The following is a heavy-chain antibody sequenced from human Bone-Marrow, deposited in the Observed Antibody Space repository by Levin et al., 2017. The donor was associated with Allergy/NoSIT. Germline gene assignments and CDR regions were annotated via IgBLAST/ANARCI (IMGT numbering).Heavy chain of an antibody. CDR1: GYRFTSYG. Sequence: ASVKVSCKASGYRFTSYGISWVRQAPGQGLEWMGWISTYNGNTDHAQKFQGRVTMTTDTSTATAYMELRSLRSDDTAVYYCATLGYCRSSTCYGLDFDYWGQGTLVTVSS. CDR2: ISTYNGNT. D-gene: IGHD2-15*01. CDR3: ATLGYCRSSTCYGLDFDY. J-gene: IGHJ4*02. V-gene: IGHV1-18*01.